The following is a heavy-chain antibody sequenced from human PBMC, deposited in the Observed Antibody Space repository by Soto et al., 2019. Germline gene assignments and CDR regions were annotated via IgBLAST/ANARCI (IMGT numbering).Heavy chain of an antibody. CDR1: GCTGDDLS. CDR2: ISSSSGSI. J-gene: IGHJ5*02. CDR3: ARDNDGAQFASSYNDL. Sequence: VVPMRLSRIVAGCTGDDLSRNRISQTKGKGLEWVSYISSSSGSIFYADSVRGRFTISRDNARNSVFLHLNSLRAEDTAVYYCARDNDGAQFASSYNDLWGQGTLVTVPS. D-gene: IGHD6-6*01. V-gene: IGHV3-48*01.